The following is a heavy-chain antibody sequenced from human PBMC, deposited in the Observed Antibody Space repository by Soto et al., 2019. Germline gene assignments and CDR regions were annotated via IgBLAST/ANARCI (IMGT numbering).Heavy chain of an antibody. Sequence: ASVKVSCKVSGYTLTELSMHWVRQAPGKGLEWMGGFDPEDGETIYAQKFQGRVTMTEDTSTDTAYMELSSLRSEDTAVYYCATAGGLDYYDSSGYYRSFFDYWGQGTLVTISS. V-gene: IGHV1-24*01. D-gene: IGHD3-22*01. J-gene: IGHJ4*02. CDR1: GYTLTELS. CDR2: FDPEDGET. CDR3: ATAGGLDYYDSSGYYRSFFDY.